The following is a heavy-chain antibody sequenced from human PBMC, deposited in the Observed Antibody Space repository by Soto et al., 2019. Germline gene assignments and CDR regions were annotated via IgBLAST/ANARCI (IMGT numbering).Heavy chain of an antibody. CDR1: GGSISSDDYY. CDR3: AREGSSSPEYFDF. V-gene: IGHV4-30-4*01. Sequence: TSETLSLTCSVSGGSISSDDYYWTWIRQPPGEGLEWIGYIYYTGRTSSTPSLESRVTISTDTSKNQFSLKLSSVSAADTAVYYCAREGSSSPEYFDFWGPGTLVTVSS. J-gene: IGHJ4*02. CDR2: IYYTGRT. D-gene: IGHD2-15*01.